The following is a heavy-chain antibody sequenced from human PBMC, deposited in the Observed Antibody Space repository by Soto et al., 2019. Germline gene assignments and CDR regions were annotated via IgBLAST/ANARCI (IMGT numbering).Heavy chain of an antibody. V-gene: IGHV1-3*01. Sequence: ASVKVSCKASGYTFSSLGFSWMRQAPGQGLEWMGWIYIDDTKYSQKFQGRVTITRDTSASTAYMELSSLRSEDTAVYYCARGPGGPDGPGDYWGQGTLVTVSS. CDR3: ARGPGGPDGPGDY. CDR2: IYIDDT. J-gene: IGHJ4*02. D-gene: IGHD2-15*01. CDR1: GYTFSSLG.